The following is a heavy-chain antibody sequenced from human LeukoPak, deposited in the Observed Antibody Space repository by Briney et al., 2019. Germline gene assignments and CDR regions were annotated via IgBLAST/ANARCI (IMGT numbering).Heavy chain of an antibody. J-gene: IGHJ4*02. V-gene: IGHV4-34*01. Sequence: SETLSLTCAVYGGSISGYYWSWIRQPPGKGLEWIGEINHSGSTNYNPSLKSRVTISVDTSKNQFSLKLSSVTAADTAVYYCARGPYYYDSSGYLYWGQGTLVTVSS. CDR2: INHSGST. CDR1: GGSISGYY. CDR3: ARGPYYYDSSGYLY. D-gene: IGHD3-22*01.